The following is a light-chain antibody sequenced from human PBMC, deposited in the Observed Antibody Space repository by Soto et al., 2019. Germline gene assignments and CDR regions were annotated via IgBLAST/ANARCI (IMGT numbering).Light chain of an antibody. CDR3: QQSYSTPLT. Sequence: DIQMTQSPSSLSASVGDRVTITCRASQSISSYLNWYQQKPGKAPKLLIYAASSLQSGVPSRFSGSGSGTDFTITISSLQPEEFATYYCQQSYSTPLTFGGGTKVDIK. CDR2: AAS. J-gene: IGKJ4*01. CDR1: QSISSY. V-gene: IGKV1-39*01.